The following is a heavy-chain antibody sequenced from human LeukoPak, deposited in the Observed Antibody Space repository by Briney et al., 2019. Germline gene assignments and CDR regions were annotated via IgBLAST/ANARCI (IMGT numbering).Heavy chain of an antibody. CDR1: GGSISSGGYS. Sequence: SQTLSLTCAVSGGSISSGGYSGSWIRQPPGKGLEWIGYIYHSGSTYYNPSLKSRVTISVDRSKNQFSLKLSSVTAADTAVYYCARDDGSGYYRFDQWGQGTLVTVSS. J-gene: IGHJ4*02. V-gene: IGHV4-30-2*01. D-gene: IGHD3-22*01. CDR2: IYHSGST. CDR3: ARDDGSGYYRFDQ.